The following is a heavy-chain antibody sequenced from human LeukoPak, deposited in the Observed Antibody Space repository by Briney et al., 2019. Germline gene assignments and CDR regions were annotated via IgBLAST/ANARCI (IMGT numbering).Heavy chain of an antibody. Sequence: SQTLSLTCAISGDSVSSNRAAWNWIRQSPSRGLEWLGRTYYRSKWFNDYAVSVKSRITINPDTSKNQFSLQLNSVTPEDTAVYYCARGYETSGYYLGTYFDYWGQGTLVTVSS. D-gene: IGHD3-22*01. J-gene: IGHJ4*02. CDR3: ARGYETSGYYLGTYFDY. V-gene: IGHV6-1*01. CDR1: GDSVSSNRAA. CDR2: TYYRSKWFN.